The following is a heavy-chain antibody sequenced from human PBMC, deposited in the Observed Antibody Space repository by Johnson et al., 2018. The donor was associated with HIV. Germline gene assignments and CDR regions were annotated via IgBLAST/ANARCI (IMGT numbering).Heavy chain of an antibody. J-gene: IGHJ3*02. V-gene: IGHV3-7*01. CDR1: GFTFSSYW. D-gene: IGHD1-26*01. CDR3: ARDPGGSLGACDI. Sequence: VQLVESGGGLVQPGGSLRLSCAASGFTFSSYWMSWVRQAPGKGLEWMANIKQDGSEKYYVDSVRGRFTISRDNAKNSLYLQMNSLRVEDTAVYYCARDPGGSLGACDIWGQGTIVTVSS. CDR2: IKQDGSEK.